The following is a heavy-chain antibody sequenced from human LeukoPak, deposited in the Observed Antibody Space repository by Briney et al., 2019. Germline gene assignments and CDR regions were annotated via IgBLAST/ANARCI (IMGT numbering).Heavy chain of an antibody. J-gene: IGHJ4*02. Sequence: SETLSLTCAVYGGSFSGYYWSWIRQPPGKGLEWIGEINHSGSTNYNPSLKSRVTISVDTSKNQFSLKLSSVTAADTAVYYCARGLLRASYYYGSGDYWGQGTLVTVSS. CDR1: GGSFSGYY. CDR2: INHSGST. CDR3: ARGLLRASYYYGSGDY. V-gene: IGHV4-34*01. D-gene: IGHD3-10*01.